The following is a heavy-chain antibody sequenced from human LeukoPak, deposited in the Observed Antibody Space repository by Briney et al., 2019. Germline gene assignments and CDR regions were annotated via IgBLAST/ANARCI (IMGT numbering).Heavy chain of an antibody. Sequence: PSETLPLTCTVSGGSISGYYWSWIRQPPGKGLEWIGEINHSGSTNYNPSLKSRVTISVDTSKNQFSLKLSSVTAADTAVYYCARGPRLYDSSGYYYYFDYWGQGTLVTVSS. V-gene: IGHV4-34*01. CDR1: GGSISGYY. D-gene: IGHD3-22*01. J-gene: IGHJ4*02. CDR3: ARGPRLYDSSGYYYYFDY. CDR2: INHSGST.